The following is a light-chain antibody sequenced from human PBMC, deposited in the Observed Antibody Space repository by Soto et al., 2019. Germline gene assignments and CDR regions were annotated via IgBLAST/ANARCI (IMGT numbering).Light chain of an antibody. CDR2: GAS. V-gene: IGKV3-15*01. CDR1: QSVSSS. J-gene: IGKJ3*01. CDR3: QKYNNWPPFT. Sequence: EIVMTQSPATLSVSPGERVTLSCRASQSVSSSLAWYQQKPGQAPRLLIYGASTKATGIPARFSGSGSGTEFTLTISSLQSEDCAVYYCQKYNNWPPFTFGPGTKVDIK.